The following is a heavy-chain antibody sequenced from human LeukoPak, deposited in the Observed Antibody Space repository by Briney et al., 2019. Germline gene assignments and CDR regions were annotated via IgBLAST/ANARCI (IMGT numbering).Heavy chain of an antibody. CDR2: INWNGGST. CDR1: GFTFDDYG. CDR3: ARYGSVKQYYYYYYMDV. D-gene: IGHD3-10*01. V-gene: IGHV3-20*04. J-gene: IGHJ6*03. Sequence: SGGSLGLSCAASGFTFDDYGMSWVRQAPGKGLEWVSGINWNGGSTGYADSVKGRFTISRDNAKNSLYLQMNSLRAEDTALYYCARYGSVKQYYYYYYMDVWGKGTTVTVSS.